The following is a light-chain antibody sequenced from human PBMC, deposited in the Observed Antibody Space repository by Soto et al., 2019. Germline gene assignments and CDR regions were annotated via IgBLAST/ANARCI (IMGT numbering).Light chain of an antibody. V-gene: IGKV1-5*01. CDR2: HAS. CDR3: QQYNSYSWT. J-gene: IGKJ1*01. Sequence: DIQMTQSPSTLPASLGDRVTITCRASQSISNWLAWYQQEPGTAPKVLIYHASNLQSGVPSRFSGSGSGTEFTLTISSLQPDDFATYYCQQYNSYSWTFGQGTKV. CDR1: QSISNW.